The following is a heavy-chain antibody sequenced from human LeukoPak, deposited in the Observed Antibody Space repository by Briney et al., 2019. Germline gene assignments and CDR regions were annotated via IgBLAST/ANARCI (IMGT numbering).Heavy chain of an antibody. CDR3: ARDSTSVGALDP. CDR2: ISSSGSTK. V-gene: IGHV3-11*01. Sequence: GGSLRLSCAASGFTFSDYYMSWIRQAPGKGLEWVSYISSSGSTKYYADSVKGRFTVSRDNAKNSLDLQMNSLRADDTAVYYCARDSTSVGALDPWGQGALVTVSS. J-gene: IGHJ5*02. CDR1: GFTFSDYY.